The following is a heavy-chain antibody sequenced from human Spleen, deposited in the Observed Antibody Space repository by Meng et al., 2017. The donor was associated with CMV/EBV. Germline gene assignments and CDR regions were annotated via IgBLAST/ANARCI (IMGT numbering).Heavy chain of an antibody. J-gene: IGHJ3*02. Sequence: ASVKVSCKASDDSFYNYGITWVRQAPGQGLQWIGGISAFNADTDYAQELQGRVSVTTDRATTTAYLELSNLRSDDTAVYYCATRGDYGDSDAFDIWGQGTMVTVS. CDR1: DDSFYNYG. CDR3: ATRGDYGDSDAFDI. V-gene: IGHV1-18*04. D-gene: IGHD4-17*01. CDR2: ISAFNADT.